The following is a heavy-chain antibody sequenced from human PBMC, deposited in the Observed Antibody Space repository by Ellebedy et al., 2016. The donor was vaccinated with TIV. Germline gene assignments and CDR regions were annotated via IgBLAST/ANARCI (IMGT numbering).Heavy chain of an antibody. V-gene: IGHV3-11*06. Sequence: PGGSLRLSCAASGFTFSDYYMSWIRQAPGKGLECVSYISSSSSYTNYADSVKGRFTISRDNAKNSLYLQMNSLRAEDTAVYYCARNLSLSRSWPVGMDVWGQGTTVAVSS. D-gene: IGHD6-13*01. CDR3: ARNLSLSRSWPVGMDV. CDR1: GFTFSDYY. J-gene: IGHJ6*02. CDR2: ISSSSSYT.